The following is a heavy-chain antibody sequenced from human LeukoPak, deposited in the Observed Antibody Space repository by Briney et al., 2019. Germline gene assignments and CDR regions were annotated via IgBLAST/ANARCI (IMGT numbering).Heavy chain of an antibody. CDR1: GYTLTELS. D-gene: IGHD2-2*01. Sequence: ASVKVSCKVSGYTLTELSIHWVRQAPGQGLEWMGWINPNSGGTNYAQKFQGRVTMTRDTSISTAYMELSRLRSDDTAVYYCARALAGYCSSTSCYDAFDIWGQGTMVTVSS. V-gene: IGHV1-2*02. CDR3: ARALAGYCSSTSCYDAFDI. CDR2: INPNSGGT. J-gene: IGHJ3*02.